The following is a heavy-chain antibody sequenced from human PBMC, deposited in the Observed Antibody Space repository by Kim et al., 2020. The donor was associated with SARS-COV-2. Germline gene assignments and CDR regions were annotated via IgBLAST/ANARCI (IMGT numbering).Heavy chain of an antibody. J-gene: IGHJ4*02. CDR1: GFTFNTYG. Sequence: GGSLRLSCAASGFTFNTYGMHWVRQAPGKGLEWVAVISYDGSNKYYADSVKGRFTISRDNSKNTLYLQMNSLRIEDTAVYYCAKLFSGCYFGYDYWGQGTLVTVSS. D-gene: IGHD1-26*01. CDR3: AKLFSGCYFGYDY. CDR2: ISYDGSNK. V-gene: IGHV3-30*18.